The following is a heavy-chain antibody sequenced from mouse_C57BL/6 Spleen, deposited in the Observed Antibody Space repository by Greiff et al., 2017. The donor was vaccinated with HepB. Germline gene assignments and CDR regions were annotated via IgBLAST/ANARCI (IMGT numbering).Heavy chain of an antibody. CDR2: IRSKSNNYAT. J-gene: IGHJ4*01. V-gene: IGHV10-1*01. CDR1: GFSFNTYA. CDR3: VRQYYYGPSGYAMDY. Sequence: EVKLEESGGGLVQPKGSLKLSCAASGFSFNTYAMNWVRQAPGKGLEWVARIRSKSNNYATYYADSVKDRFTISRDDSESMLYLQMNNLKTEDTAMYYCVRQYYYGPSGYAMDYWGQGTSVTVSS. D-gene: IGHD1-1*01.